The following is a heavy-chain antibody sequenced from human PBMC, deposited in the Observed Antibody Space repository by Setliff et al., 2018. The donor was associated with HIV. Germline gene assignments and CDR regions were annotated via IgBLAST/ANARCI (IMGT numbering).Heavy chain of an antibody. CDR2: IYYTGST. J-gene: IGHJ4*02. D-gene: IGHD3-10*01. V-gene: IGHV4-4*07. Sequence: PSETLSLTCNYSGNSFSGYHWNWIRQPAGKGLEWLGRIYYTGSTEYNPSLKSRLTMSMDTSKDQFSLRLVSLTTADTAVYYCARSIYGSGTYPPDVWGPGTLVTVSS. CDR1: GNSFSGYH. CDR3: ARSIYGSGTYPPDV.